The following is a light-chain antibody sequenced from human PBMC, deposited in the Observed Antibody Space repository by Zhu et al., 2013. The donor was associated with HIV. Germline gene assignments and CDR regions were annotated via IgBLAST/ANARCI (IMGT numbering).Light chain of an antibody. CDR3: QQYNSYSPIT. CDR1: QTISTW. CDR2: KAS. Sequence: DIQMTQSPSTLSASVGDRVTLTCRASQTISTWLAWYQQKPGKAPKLLISKASNLESGVPSRFSASGSGTQFTLTITGLQPDDFATYYCQQYNSYSPITFGQGTRVDIK. V-gene: IGKV1-5*03. J-gene: IGKJ5*01.